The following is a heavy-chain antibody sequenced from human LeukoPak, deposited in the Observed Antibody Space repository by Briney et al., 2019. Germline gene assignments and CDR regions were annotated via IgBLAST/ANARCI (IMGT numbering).Heavy chain of an antibody. CDR1: GGSFSGYY. D-gene: IGHD5-18*01. V-gene: IGHV4-34*01. J-gene: IGHJ5*02. CDR3: ARDHTGNWFDP. Sequence: SETLSLTCAVYGGSFSGYYWSWIRQPPGKGLEWIGEINHSGSTNYNPSLKSRVTISVDTSKNQFSLKLSSVTAADTAVYYCARDHTGNWFDPWGQGTLVTVSS. CDR2: INHSGST.